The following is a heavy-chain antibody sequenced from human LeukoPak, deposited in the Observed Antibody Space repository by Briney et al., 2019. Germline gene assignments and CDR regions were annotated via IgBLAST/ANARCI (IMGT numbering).Heavy chain of an antibody. Sequence: ASVKVSCKASGYTFTGYYMHWVRQAPGQGLEWMGWINPNSGGTNYAQKFQGRFTMTRDTSISTAYMELSRLRSDDTAVYYCASRDDTAMVILDVWGQGTTVTVSS. V-gene: IGHV1-2*02. CDR2: INPNSGGT. D-gene: IGHD5-18*01. CDR3: ASRDDTAMVILDV. CDR1: GYTFTGYY. J-gene: IGHJ6*02.